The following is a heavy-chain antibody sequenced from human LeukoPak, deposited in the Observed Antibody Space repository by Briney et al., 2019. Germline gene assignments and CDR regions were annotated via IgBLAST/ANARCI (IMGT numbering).Heavy chain of an antibody. D-gene: IGHD3-10*01. Sequence: GESLRISCKGSGYSFSNYWIGWVRQMPGRGLEWMGIIYPGDSDTRYSPSFQGQVTISADKSISTAYLQWSSLKASDTAIYYCARRELEGARECLDYWGQGTLVTVSS. CDR2: IYPGDSDT. CDR3: ARRELEGARECLDY. J-gene: IGHJ4*02. CDR1: GYSFSNYW. V-gene: IGHV5-51*01.